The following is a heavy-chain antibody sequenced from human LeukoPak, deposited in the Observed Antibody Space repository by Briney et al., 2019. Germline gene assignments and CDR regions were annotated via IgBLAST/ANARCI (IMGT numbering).Heavy chain of an antibody. J-gene: IGHJ6*03. Sequence: SETLSLTCTVSGGSISSHYWNWIRRPAGKGLEWIGRIYNTGSTNSNYNPSLESRVTMSLGTSKNQFSLKLSSVTAADTAVYYCARGLKVATMTHYMDVWGKGTTVTVSS. V-gene: IGHV4-4*07. D-gene: IGHD5-12*01. CDR2: IYNTGSTNS. CDR1: GGSISSHY. CDR3: ARGLKVATMTHYMDV.